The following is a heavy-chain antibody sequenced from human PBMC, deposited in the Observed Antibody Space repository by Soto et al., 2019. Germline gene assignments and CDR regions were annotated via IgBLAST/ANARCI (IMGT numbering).Heavy chain of an antibody. CDR1: GYTFTGYY. CDR3: ARDWSYCGGDCYPSGMDV. Sequence: RASVKVSCKASGYTFTGYYMHWVRQAPGQGLEWMGWINPNSGGTNYAQKFQGRVTMTRDTSISTAYMELSRLRSDDTAVYYCARDWSYCGGDCYPSGMDVWGQGTTVTVSS. CDR2: INPNSGGT. D-gene: IGHD2-21*02. J-gene: IGHJ6*02. V-gene: IGHV1-2*02.